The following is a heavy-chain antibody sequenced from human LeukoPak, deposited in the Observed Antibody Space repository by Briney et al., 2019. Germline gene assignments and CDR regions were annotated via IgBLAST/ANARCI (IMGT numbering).Heavy chain of an antibody. CDR1: GGSISSYY. Sequence: SETLSLTCTVSGGSISSYYWSWIRQPPGKGLEWIGYIYYSGSTNYNPSLKSRVTISVDTSKNQFSLKLSSVTAADTAVYYCARGLTVHSSSWYRGGRLDPWGQGTLVTVSS. CDR2: IYYSGST. J-gene: IGHJ5*02. V-gene: IGHV4-59*01. D-gene: IGHD6-13*01. CDR3: ARGLTVHSSSWYRGGRLDP.